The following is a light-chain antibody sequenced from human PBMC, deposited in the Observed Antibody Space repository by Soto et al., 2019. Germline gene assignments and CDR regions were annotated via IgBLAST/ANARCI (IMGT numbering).Light chain of an antibody. CDR1: QSIVSW. Sequence: GDRVTITCRASQSIVSWLAWYQQKPGKAPNLLIYDASTLHSGVPSRFSGGGSGTDFTLTISSLQPEDFATYYCQQVNVYPSTFGGGTKVDIK. CDR3: QQVNVYPST. J-gene: IGKJ4*01. V-gene: IGKV1-5*01. CDR2: DAS.